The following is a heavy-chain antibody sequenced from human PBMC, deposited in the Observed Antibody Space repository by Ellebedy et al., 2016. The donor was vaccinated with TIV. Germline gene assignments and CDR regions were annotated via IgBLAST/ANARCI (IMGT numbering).Heavy chain of an antibody. Sequence: GESLKISXAASGFTFSSYSMNWVRQAPGKGLEWVSSISSDNNYIYYIDSVKGRFTISRDNAKNSLYLQMTSLRAEDTAVYYCATYPVSYYFDGPSDYWGQGTLVTVSS. CDR3: ATYPVSYYFDGPSDY. D-gene: IGHD3-22*01. J-gene: IGHJ4*02. CDR1: GFTFSSYS. CDR2: ISSDNNYI. V-gene: IGHV3-21*01.